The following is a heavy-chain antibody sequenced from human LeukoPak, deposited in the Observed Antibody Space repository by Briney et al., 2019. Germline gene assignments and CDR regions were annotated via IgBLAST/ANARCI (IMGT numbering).Heavy chain of an antibody. D-gene: IGHD4-23*01. J-gene: IGHJ4*02. Sequence: GGSLRLSCAASGFTFSSYAMSWVRQAPGKGLEWVSAISGSGGSTYYADSVKGRFTISRDNSKNTLYLQMNSLRAEDTAEYYCAKDGDYGGNENWGQGTLVTVSS. CDR3: AKDGDYGGNEN. CDR1: GFTFSSYA. V-gene: IGHV3-23*01. CDR2: ISGSGGST.